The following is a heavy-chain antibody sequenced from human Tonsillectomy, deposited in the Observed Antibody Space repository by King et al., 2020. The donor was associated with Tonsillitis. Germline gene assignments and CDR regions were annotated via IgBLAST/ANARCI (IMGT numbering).Heavy chain of an antibody. CDR3: ARWAEYYYYHYMDV. J-gene: IGHJ6*03. Sequence: QLVQSGDEVGKPGASVKVSCKASGYTLITYGISWVRQAPGQGLEWMGSISSYNSNTNYAQKLHDRVTMSTDTSTNTAHMELRNLTSDDTAVYFCARWAEYYYYHYMDVWGKGTTVTVSS. CDR1: GYTLITYG. CDR2: ISSYNSNT. V-gene: IGHV1-18*01.